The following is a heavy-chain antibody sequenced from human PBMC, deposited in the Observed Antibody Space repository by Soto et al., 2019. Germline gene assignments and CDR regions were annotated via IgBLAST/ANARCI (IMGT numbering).Heavy chain of an antibody. CDR3: VWGQWEYH. V-gene: IGHV3-74*01. Sequence: EVQLVESGGGLVQPGGSLRLSCAASGFTFSNYWMHWVRQAPGKGLVWVSRINSDGSNTNYADSVKGRFTISRDNAKNKLYLQMNSLRAEDTAVYYCVWGQWEYHWGQGTLDTVSS. CDR1: GFTFSNYW. D-gene: IGHD1-26*01. CDR2: INSDGSNT. J-gene: IGHJ5*02.